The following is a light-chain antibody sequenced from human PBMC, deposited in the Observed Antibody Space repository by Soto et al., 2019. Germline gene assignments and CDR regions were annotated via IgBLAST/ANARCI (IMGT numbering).Light chain of an antibody. Sequence: DIQMTQSPSTLSASVGDRVTITCRASQSISRYLAWYQKKPGEAPKLLIYDASSLRSGVSSRFSASGSGTEFSLSISSLQPDDLATYYCQHYNSLSSFVPGTKVEIK. CDR1: QSISRY. J-gene: IGKJ3*01. CDR3: QHYNSLSS. CDR2: DAS. V-gene: IGKV1-5*01.